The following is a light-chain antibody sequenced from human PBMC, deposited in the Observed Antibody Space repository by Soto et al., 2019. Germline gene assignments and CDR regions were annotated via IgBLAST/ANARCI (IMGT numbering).Light chain of an antibody. CDR3: QQRSNWPPIT. V-gene: IGKV3-11*01. J-gene: IGKJ5*01. CDR2: DVS. CDR1: QSVENY. Sequence: EIVLTQSPDTLSLSPGERATLSCRASQSVENYLDWYQQRPGQAPRLLIYDVSNRATGIPPRFSGSGSGTDFTLTISSLEPEDFAVYYCQQRSNWPPITFGQGTRLEIK.